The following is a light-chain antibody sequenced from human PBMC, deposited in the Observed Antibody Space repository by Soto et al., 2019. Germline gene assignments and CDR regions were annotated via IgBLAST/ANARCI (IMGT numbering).Light chain of an antibody. Sequence: DIQMTQSPSSLSASVGDRLTITCQASQDIKNHLNWYQQKPGKVPNLVIYDASNLETGVPSRFSGSGSETDFTLTISSLQPEDIATYYCQQYGNLPYSFGQGTRLEIK. CDR3: QQYGNLPYS. V-gene: IGKV1-33*01. J-gene: IGKJ2*03. CDR1: QDIKNH. CDR2: DAS.